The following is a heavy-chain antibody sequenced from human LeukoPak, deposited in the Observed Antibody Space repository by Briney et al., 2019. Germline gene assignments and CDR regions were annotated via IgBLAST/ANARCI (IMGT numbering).Heavy chain of an antibody. CDR1: GGSISSYY. CDR2: IYYSGST. J-gene: IGHJ6*03. V-gene: IGHV4-59*01. CDR3: ARGSGYDYPYYYYYMDV. D-gene: IGHD5-12*01. Sequence: SETLSLTCTVSGGSISSYYWSWIRQPPGKGLEWIGYIYYSGSTNYNPSLKSRLTISVDTSKNQFSLKLSSVTAADTAVYYCARGSGYDYPYYYYYMDVWGKGTTVTVSS.